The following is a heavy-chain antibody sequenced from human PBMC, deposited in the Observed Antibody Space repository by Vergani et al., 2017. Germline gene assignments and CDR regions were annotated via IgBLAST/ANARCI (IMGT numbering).Heavy chain of an antibody. CDR1: GASIRSSNYY. CDR2: IYYSGST. V-gene: IGHV4-39*01. D-gene: IGHD6-19*01. CDR3: ARHSTVEWLVKLGWIDP. J-gene: IGHJ5*02. Sequence: QLQLQESGPGLVKPSATLSLTCSVSGASIRSSNYYWGWIRQPPGKGLEWIASIYYSGSTSYNPSLKCPVTISVDTSKNQFSLKLSSVTAADTAVYFCARHSTVEWLVKLGWIDPWGQGILVTVAS.